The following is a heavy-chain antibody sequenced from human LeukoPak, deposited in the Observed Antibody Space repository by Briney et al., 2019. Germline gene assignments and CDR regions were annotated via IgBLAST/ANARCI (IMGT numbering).Heavy chain of an antibody. CDR2: IKQDGSEK. D-gene: IGHD4-17*01. CDR1: GFTFSNYW. V-gene: IGHV3-7*01. CDR3: ASQDYGDRSPFDY. J-gene: IGHJ4*02. Sequence: GGSLRLSCAASGFTFSNYWMSWVRQAPGKGLEWVANIKQDGSEKYYVDSVKGRFTISRDNAKSSLYLQMNTLRAEDTAVYYCASQDYGDRSPFDYWGQGTPVTVSS.